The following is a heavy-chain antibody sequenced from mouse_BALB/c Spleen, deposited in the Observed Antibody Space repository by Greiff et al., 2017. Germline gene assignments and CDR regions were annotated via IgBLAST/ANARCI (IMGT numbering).Heavy chain of an antibody. CDR3: ARDLSGTGYAMDY. D-gene: IGHD4-1*01. CDR1: GFTFSSYA. Sequence: EVKLVESGGGLVKPGGSLKLSCAASGFTFSSYAMSWVRQSPEKRLEWVAEISSGGSYTYYPDTVTGRFTISRDNAKNTQYLEMSSLRSEDTAMYYCARDLSGTGYAMDYWGQGTSVTVSS. J-gene: IGHJ4*01. CDR2: ISSGGSYT. V-gene: IGHV5-9-4*01.